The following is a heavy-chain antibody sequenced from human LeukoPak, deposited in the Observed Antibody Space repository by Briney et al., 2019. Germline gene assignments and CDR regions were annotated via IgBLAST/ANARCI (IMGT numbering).Heavy chain of an antibody. D-gene: IGHD3-10*01. Sequence: GRSLRLSCAASGFTFDDYAMHWVRQAPGKGLEWVSGISWNSGSIGYADSVKGRFTISRDSAKNSLYLQMNSLRAEDMALYYCARSAGAFDIWGQGTMVTVSS. CDR2: ISWNSGSI. CDR1: GFTFDDYA. V-gene: IGHV3-9*03. CDR3: ARSAGAFDI. J-gene: IGHJ3*02.